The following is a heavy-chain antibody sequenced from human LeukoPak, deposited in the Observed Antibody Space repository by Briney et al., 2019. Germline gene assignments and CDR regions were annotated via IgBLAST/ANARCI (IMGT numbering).Heavy chain of an antibody. CDR3: ARSYYDILTGYLSPSDAFDI. CDR2: INHSGST. Sequence: PSETLSLTCAVYGGSFSGYYWSWIRQPPGKGLEWIGEINHSGSTNYNPSLKSRVTISVDTSKNQFSLKLSSVTAADTAVYYCARSYYDILTGYLSPSDAFDIWGQGTMVTVSS. J-gene: IGHJ3*02. CDR1: GGSFSGYY. V-gene: IGHV4-34*01. D-gene: IGHD3-9*01.